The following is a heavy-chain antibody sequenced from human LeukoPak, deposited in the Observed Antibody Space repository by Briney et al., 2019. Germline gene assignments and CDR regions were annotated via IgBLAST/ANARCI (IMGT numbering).Heavy chain of an antibody. Sequence: GGSLRLSCAASGFTFSSYAMSWVRQAPGKGLEWVSAISGSGGSTYYADSVKGRFTIPRDNSKNTLYLQMNSLRAEDTAVYYCAKAVLWFGESYFDYWGQGTLVTVSS. CDR1: GFTFSSYA. CDR2: ISGSGGST. J-gene: IGHJ4*02. D-gene: IGHD3-10*01. V-gene: IGHV3-23*01. CDR3: AKAVLWFGESYFDY.